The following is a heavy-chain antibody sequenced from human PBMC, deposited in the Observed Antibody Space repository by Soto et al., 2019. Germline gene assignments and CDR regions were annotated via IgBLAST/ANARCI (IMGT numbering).Heavy chain of an antibody. Sequence: ASETLSLTCAVYGGSFSGYYWSWIRQPPGKGLEWIGEINHSGSTNYNPSLKSRVTISVDTSKNQFSLKLSSVTAADTAGYYCARGSYGSGSYNNYGMDVWGQGTTVTVSS. J-gene: IGHJ6*02. V-gene: IGHV4-34*01. CDR1: GGSFSGYY. D-gene: IGHD3-10*01. CDR3: ARGSYGSGSYNNYGMDV. CDR2: INHSGST.